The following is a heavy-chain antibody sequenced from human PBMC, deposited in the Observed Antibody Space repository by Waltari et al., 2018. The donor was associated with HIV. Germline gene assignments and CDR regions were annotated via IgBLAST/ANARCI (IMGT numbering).Heavy chain of an antibody. CDR1: GGTFSSYA. CDR3: ATLGGNYYDSSGYKGTEYYFDY. D-gene: IGHD3-22*01. V-gene: IGHV1-69*06. Sequence: QVQLVQSGAEVKKPGSSVKVSCKASGGTFSSYAISWVRQAPGQGLEWMGGIIPIFGTANYAQKFQGRVTITADKSTSTAYMELSSLRSEDTAVYYCATLGGNYYDSSGYKGTEYYFDYWGQGTLVTVSS. J-gene: IGHJ4*02. CDR2: IIPIFGTA.